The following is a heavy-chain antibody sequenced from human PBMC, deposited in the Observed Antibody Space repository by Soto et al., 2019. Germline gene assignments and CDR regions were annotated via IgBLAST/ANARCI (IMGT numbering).Heavy chain of an antibody. V-gene: IGHV3-74*01. CDR1: RVTFNRYW. D-gene: IGHD2-15*01. CDR3: AREFCSGGNSYTYYFDP. J-gene: IGHJ5*02. Sequence: PGGFLRLSCAVSRVTFNRYWMHWVRHAPGKGLVWVSHINTDGSNTNYADSVKGRFTSSRDNAKSTLFLQLNSLRDEDTAVHYCAREFCSGGNSYTYYFDPWGQGIPVTVSS. CDR2: INTDGSNT.